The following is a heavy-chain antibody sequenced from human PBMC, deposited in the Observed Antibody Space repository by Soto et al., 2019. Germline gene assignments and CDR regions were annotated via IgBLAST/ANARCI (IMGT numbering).Heavy chain of an antibody. D-gene: IGHD3-22*01. Sequence: GSLRLSCAASGFTFSSYCMHWVRQAPGKGLVWVSRIDGDGSITTYADSVKGRFTVSRDNAKNALYLQMNSLRAEDTAVYYCIRDGYDYDSSSDYFGYWGQGTLVTVSS. J-gene: IGHJ4*02. CDR3: IRDGYDYDSSSDYFGY. V-gene: IGHV3-74*01. CDR1: GFTFSSYC. CDR2: IDGDGSIT.